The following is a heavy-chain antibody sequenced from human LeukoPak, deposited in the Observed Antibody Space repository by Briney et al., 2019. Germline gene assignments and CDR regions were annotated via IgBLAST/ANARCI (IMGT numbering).Heavy chain of an antibody. J-gene: IGHJ6*02. CDR3: ARDSLLWFGESMYYYYGMDV. V-gene: IGHV3-11*01. CDR2: ISSSGSTI. Sequence: PGGSLRLSCAASGFTFSDYYMSWIRQAPGKGLEWVSYISSSGSTIYYADSVKGRFTISRDNAKNSLYLQMNSLRAEDTAVYYCARDSLLWFGESMYYYYGMDVWGQGTTVTVSS. D-gene: IGHD3-10*01. CDR1: GFTFSDYY.